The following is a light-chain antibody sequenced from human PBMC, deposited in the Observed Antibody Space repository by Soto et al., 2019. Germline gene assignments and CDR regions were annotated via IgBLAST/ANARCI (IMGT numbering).Light chain of an antibody. V-gene: IGLV3-21*02. CDR2: DDI. J-gene: IGLJ1*01. Sequence: YYLTHPPSFSVSPGQTARITCGGNNIGSKSVHWYQQKPGQAPVLVVYDDIDRPSGIPERFSGSNSGNKATLTISRVEEGDEAEYYCQVWDSSSDHTFVFGNGNK. CDR1: NIGSKS. CDR3: QVWDSSSDHTFV.